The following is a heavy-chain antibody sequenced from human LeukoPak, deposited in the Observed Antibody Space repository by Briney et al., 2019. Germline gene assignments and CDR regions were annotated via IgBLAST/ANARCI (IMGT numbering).Heavy chain of an antibody. Sequence: SQTLSLTCTVSGGSISSGGYYWSWIRQPPGKGLEWIGYIYHSGSTYYNPSLKSRVTISVDRSKNQFSLKLSPVTAADTAVYYCARQSPELSDAFDIWGQGTMVTVSS. J-gene: IGHJ3*02. D-gene: IGHD1-26*01. CDR2: IYHSGST. CDR1: GGSISSGGYY. V-gene: IGHV4-30-2*01. CDR3: ARQSPELSDAFDI.